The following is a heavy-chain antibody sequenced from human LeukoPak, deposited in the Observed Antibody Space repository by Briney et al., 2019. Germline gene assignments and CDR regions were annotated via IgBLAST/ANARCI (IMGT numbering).Heavy chain of an antibody. V-gene: IGHV1-69*04. D-gene: IGHD1-26*01. CDR1: GGTFSSYA. Sequence: SVTVSCKASGGTFSSYAISWVRQAPGQGLEWMGRIIPILGIANYAQKFQGRVTITADKSTSTAYMELSSLRSEDTAVYYCASHLVGATYYFDYWGQGTLVTVSS. J-gene: IGHJ4*02. CDR3: ASHLVGATYYFDY. CDR2: IIPILGIA.